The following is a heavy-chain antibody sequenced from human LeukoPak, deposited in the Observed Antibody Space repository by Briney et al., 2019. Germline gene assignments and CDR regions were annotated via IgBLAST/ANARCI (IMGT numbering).Heavy chain of an antibody. D-gene: IGHD2-2*01. CDR1: GDSMSSNYYY. CDR3: ARHLVVPATTYYYYYMDV. Sequence: SETLSLTCTVSGDSMSSNYYYWGWIRQPPGKGLEWIGTVYFTGSPYYNPSLKSRVTISVDTSETQFSLTLSSVTAADTAVYFCARHLVVPATTYYYYYMDVWGKGTAVTVSS. CDR2: VYFTGSP. J-gene: IGHJ6*03. V-gene: IGHV4-39*01.